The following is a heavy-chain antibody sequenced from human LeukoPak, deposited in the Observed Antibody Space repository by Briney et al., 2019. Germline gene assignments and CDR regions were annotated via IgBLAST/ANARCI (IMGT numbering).Heavy chain of an antibody. CDR3: ARGVLSRGIAAAGGNNWFDP. CDR2: ISSSSSYI. J-gene: IGHJ5*02. CDR1: GFTFSSYS. Sequence: GGSLRLSCAASGFTFSSYSMNWVRQAPGKGLEWVSSISSSSSYIYYADSVKGRFTISRDNAKNSLYLQMNSLRAEDTAVYYCARGVLSRGIAAAGGNNWFDPWGQGTLVTVSS. D-gene: IGHD6-13*01. V-gene: IGHV3-21*01.